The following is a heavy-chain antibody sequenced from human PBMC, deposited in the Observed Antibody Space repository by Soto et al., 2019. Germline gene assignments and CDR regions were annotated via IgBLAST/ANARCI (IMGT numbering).Heavy chain of an antibody. V-gene: IGHV3-30-3*01. Sequence: PGGSLRLSCAASGFTFSSYAMHWVRQAPGKGLEWVAVISYDGSNKYYADSVKGRFTISRDNSKNTLYLQMNSLRAEDTAVYYCARGYSYGYSGYWGQGTLVTVSS. J-gene: IGHJ4*02. D-gene: IGHD5-18*01. CDR1: GFTFSSYA. CDR3: ARGYSYGYSGY. CDR2: ISYDGSNK.